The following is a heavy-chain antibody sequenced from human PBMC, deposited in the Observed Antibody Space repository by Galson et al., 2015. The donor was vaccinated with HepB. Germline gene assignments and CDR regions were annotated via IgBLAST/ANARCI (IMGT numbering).Heavy chain of an antibody. V-gene: IGHV1-18*01. CDR2: FSGYDGST. J-gene: IGHJ6*02. CDR3: ARDSRLELRLNNYFSYGMDV. Sequence: SVKVSCKASGYSFTNYGLSWIRQAPGPGLEWMGWFSGYDGSTNYAQKFQGGVTMTADTSTGTAYLDLKNLRSDDTAVYSCARDSRLELRLNNYFSYGMDVWGQGTAVTVSS. CDR1: GYSFTNYG. D-gene: IGHD2/OR15-2a*01.